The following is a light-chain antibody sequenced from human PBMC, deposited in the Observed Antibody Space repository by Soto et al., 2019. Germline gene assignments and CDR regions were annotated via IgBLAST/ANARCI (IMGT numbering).Light chain of an antibody. J-gene: IGKJ1*01. CDR3: QQYGSSPRT. CDR2: GAS. V-gene: IGKV3-20*01. Sequence: EIVLTRSPGIVSLSPLERARACVMPSQSISSTYLAWYQQKPGQAPRLLIYGASSRATGIPDRFSGSGSGTEFTLTISRLEPEDFAVFYCQQYGSSPRTFGQGTKVDI. CDR1: QSISSTY.